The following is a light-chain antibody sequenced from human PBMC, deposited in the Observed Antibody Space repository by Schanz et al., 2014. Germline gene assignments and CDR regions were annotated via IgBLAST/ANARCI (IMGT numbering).Light chain of an antibody. CDR3: QQRSNWPYT. J-gene: IGKJ2*01. V-gene: IGKV3D-20*02. CDR2: GAS. CDR1: QSLSSSY. Sequence: EIVLTQSPGTLSLSPGERATLSCRASQSLSSSYLAWYQQKPGQAPRLLIYGASSRATGIPDRFSGSGSGTDFTLTISRLEPEDFAVYYCQQRSNWPYTFGQGTKLEIK.